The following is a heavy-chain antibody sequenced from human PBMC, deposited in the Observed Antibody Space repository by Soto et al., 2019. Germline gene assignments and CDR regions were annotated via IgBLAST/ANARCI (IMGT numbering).Heavy chain of an antibody. CDR3: ARVRIAALVGVWFDP. J-gene: IGHJ5*02. CDR2: IYYSGST. CDR1: GGSISSGGYY. Sequence: QVQLQESGPGLVKPSQTLSLTCTVSGGSISSGGYYWSWIRQHPGKGLEWIGYIYYSGSTYYNPSLKSRVTISVDTSKNQFSLKLSSVTAADTDVYYCARVRIAALVGVWFDPWGQGTLVTVSS. V-gene: IGHV4-31*03. D-gene: IGHD6-6*01.